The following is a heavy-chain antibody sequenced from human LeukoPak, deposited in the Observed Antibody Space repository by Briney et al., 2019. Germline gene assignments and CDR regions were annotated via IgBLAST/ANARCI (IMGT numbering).Heavy chain of an antibody. Sequence: GGSLRLSCAASGFIVSSNYMSWVRQAPGKGLEWVSHVASDSSSKHYADSVRGRFTTSRDNAANSLYLHMNSLRAEDTAVYYCARDGGGPDAFDIWGQGTMVTVS. CDR1: GFIVSSNY. J-gene: IGHJ3*02. CDR3: ARDGGGPDAFDI. V-gene: IGHV3-48*01. CDR2: VASDSSSK.